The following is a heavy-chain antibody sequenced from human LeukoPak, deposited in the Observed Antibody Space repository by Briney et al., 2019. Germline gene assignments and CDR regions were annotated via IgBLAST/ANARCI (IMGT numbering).Heavy chain of an antibody. CDR3: ARGRYSSTTYYFDY. D-gene: IGHD6-13*01. Sequence: GGSLRLSCAASGFDFSNYWMYWVRQAPGKGLEWVANIKKNGNEEYYVDSVKGRFTISRDNAKSSLYLQMNSLRAEDTAVYYCARGRYSSTTYYFDYWGQGTLVTVSS. J-gene: IGHJ4*02. CDR1: GFDFSNYW. V-gene: IGHV3-7*03. CDR2: IKKNGNEE.